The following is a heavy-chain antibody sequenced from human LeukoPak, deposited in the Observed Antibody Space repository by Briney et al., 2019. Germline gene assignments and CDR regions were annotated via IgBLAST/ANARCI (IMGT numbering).Heavy chain of an antibody. J-gene: IGHJ3*02. V-gene: IGHV3-30-3*01. D-gene: IGHD5-24*01. CDR1: GFIFSNYP. CDR3: AKDVVLGWLQLHDAFDI. Sequence: PGGSLRLSCAASGFIFSNYPMHWVRQAPGKGLEWVAFTSYDGNNKHYADFVEGRFTISRDNSKNTLYLQMNSLRAEDTAVYYCAKDVVLGWLQLHDAFDIWGQGTMVTVSS. CDR2: TSYDGNNK.